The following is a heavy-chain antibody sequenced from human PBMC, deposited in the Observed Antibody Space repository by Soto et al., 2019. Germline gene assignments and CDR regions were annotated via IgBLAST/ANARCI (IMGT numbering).Heavy chain of an antibody. CDR2: ISTYSGNT. J-gene: IGHJ6*02. Sequence: ASVKVSCNASGYKFITYGITWVRQAPGQGLEWMGGISTYSGNTDYAQSLQDRVTMTTDTSTSTVYMELGSLRSDDTAVYYCARGLGTNGLDVWRQGTPVTAP. CDR1: GYKFITYG. CDR3: ARGLGTNGLDV. D-gene: IGHD3-16*01. V-gene: IGHV1-18*04.